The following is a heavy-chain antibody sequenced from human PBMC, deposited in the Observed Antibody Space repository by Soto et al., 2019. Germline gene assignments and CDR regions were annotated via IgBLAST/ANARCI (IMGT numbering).Heavy chain of an antibody. CDR2: ISWDGETT. CDR3: ASSQGHY. J-gene: IGHJ4*02. Sequence: EVHLVESGGVVVQPGGSLRLSCAASGFTFDDHNMHWVRQASGKGLEWVSLISWDGETTYYADSVKGRFTISRDNSKNSLYLQMNALTTEDTALYYCASSQGHYWGQGTLVTVAS. CDR1: GFTFDDHN. V-gene: IGHV3-43*01.